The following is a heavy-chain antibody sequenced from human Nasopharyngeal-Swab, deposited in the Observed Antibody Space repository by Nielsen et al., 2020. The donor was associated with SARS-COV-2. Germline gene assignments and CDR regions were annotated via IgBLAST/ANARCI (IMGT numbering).Heavy chain of an antibody. V-gene: IGHV4-34*01. CDR3: ARGLSGVVPAPILGLGPYYYFYYMDV. CDR2: IKHSGST. Sequence: SETRSLTCAVSGGSFSANYWGWIRQPPGKGLEWIGEIKHSGSTNYNPSHKRRVTISVDTSKSQFSLKLTSVTAADTSVYYCARGLSGVVPAPILGLGPYYYFYYMDVWGKGTTVTVSS. CDR1: GGSFSANY. J-gene: IGHJ6*03. D-gene: IGHD2-2*01.